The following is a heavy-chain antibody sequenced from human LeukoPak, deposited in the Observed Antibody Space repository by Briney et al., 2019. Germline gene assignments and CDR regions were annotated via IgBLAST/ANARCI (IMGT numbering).Heavy chain of an antibody. D-gene: IGHD3-3*01. V-gene: IGHV3-33*08. J-gene: IGHJ4*02. CDR3: ARDRSYDFWSGYSTPDY. CDR2: IWYDGSNK. CDR1: GFTFSSYA. Sequence: PGGSLRLSCVASGFTFSSYAMSWVRQAPGKGLEWVAVIWYDGSNKYYADSVKGRFTISRDNSKNTLDLQMNSLRAEDTAVYYCARDRSYDFWSGYSTPDYWGQGTLVTVSS.